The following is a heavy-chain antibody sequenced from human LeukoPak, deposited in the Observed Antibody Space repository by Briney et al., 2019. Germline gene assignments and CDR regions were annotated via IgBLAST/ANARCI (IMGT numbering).Heavy chain of an antibody. J-gene: IGHJ4*02. CDR1: GFTFSSYG. Sequence: PGGSLRLSCAASGFTFSSYGMSWVRQAPGKGLEWVSAISGSGGSTYYADSVKGRFTISRDNSKNTLYLQMNSLRAEDTAVYYCAKDQGYYYDSSGYYPGGSDFDYWGQGTLVTVSS. D-gene: IGHD3-22*01. CDR2: ISGSGGST. CDR3: AKDQGYYYDSSGYYPGGSDFDY. V-gene: IGHV3-23*01.